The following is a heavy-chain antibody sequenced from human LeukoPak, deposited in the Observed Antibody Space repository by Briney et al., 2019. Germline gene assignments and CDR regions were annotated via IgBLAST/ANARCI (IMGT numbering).Heavy chain of an antibody. V-gene: IGHV4-39*07. CDR2: IYSSGSS. CDR3: ARKREGPTTGIDY. CDR1: GGSISSTNSY. J-gene: IGHJ4*02. D-gene: IGHD1-26*01. Sequence: PSETLSLTCTVSGGSISSTNSYWGWIRQSPRTGLEWIGNIYSSGSSYYNPSLKSRVTIPIDTSENQFSLKLTSVTAADTAVYYCARKREGPTTGIDYWGQGTLVTVSS.